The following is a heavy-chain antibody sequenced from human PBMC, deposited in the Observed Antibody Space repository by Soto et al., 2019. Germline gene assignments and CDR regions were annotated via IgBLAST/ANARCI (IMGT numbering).Heavy chain of an antibody. Sequence: AXVKVSCKTSGFTFTTYGISWVRQAHGQGLEWMGWISDYNGNTNYAQKLQGRVTMTTDTSTSTAYMELRSLRSDDTAVYYCAQYSSGPDYGMDVCGEGTTVTXSS. CDR2: ISDYNGNT. D-gene: IGHD6-19*01. CDR3: AQYSSGPDYGMDV. V-gene: IGHV1-18*01. J-gene: IGHJ6*04. CDR1: GFTFTTYG.